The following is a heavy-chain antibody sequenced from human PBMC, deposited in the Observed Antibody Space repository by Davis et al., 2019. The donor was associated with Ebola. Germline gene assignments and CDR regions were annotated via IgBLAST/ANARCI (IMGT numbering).Heavy chain of an antibody. CDR2: ISSSSSTI. CDR1: GFTFSSYS. J-gene: IGHJ3*02. Sequence: GESLKISCAASGFTFSSYSMNWVRQAPGKGLEWVSYISSSSSTIYYADSVKGRFTISRDNAKNSLYLQMNSLRDEDTAVYYCARDRPANRQYCGGDCHDAFDIWGQGTMVTVSS. CDR3: ARDRPANRQYCGGDCHDAFDI. V-gene: IGHV3-48*02. D-gene: IGHD2-21*02.